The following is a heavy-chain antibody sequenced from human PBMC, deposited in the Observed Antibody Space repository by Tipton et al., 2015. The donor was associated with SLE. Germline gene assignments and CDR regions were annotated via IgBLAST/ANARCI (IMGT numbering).Heavy chain of an antibody. J-gene: IGHJ3*02. Sequence: SLRLSCAASGFTFRSYTMHWVRQAPGKGLEWVSVIYSGGSTYYADSVKGRFTISRDNSKNTLYLQMNSLRAEDTAVYYCARGHCTGGVCSDAFDIWGQGTMVTVSS. V-gene: IGHV3-53*05. CDR2: IYSGGST. CDR3: ARGHCTGGVCSDAFDI. CDR1: GFTFRSYT. D-gene: IGHD2-8*02.